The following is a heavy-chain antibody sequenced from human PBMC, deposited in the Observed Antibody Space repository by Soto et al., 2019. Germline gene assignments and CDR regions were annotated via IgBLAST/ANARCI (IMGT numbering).Heavy chain of an antibody. J-gene: IGHJ4*02. CDR1: GFTVSSNY. V-gene: IGHV3-66*01. CDR2: IYSGGST. D-gene: IGHD2-21*01. CDR3: KRDHIQSPFDK. Sequence: GGSLSLSCAASGFTVSSNYMSWVRQAPGKGLEWVSVIYSGGSTYYEDSVKGRFTISRDNSKNTLYLQMNSLRAEDTDVYYCKRDHIQSPFDKWGQETLVTVS.